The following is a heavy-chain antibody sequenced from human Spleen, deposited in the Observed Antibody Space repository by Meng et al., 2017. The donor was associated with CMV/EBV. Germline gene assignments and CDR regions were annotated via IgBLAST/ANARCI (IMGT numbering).Heavy chain of an antibody. V-gene: IGHV4-34*01. J-gene: IGHJ5*02. CDR1: GYY. D-gene: IGHD3-3*01. CDR2: INHSGST. Sequence: GYYWSWIRQPTGKGLEWIGEINHSGSTNYNPSLKSRVTISVDTSKDQFSLKLSSVTAADTAVYYCARVRRITIFGVVQPRYNWFDPWGQGTLVTVSS. CDR3: ARVRRITIFGVVQPRYNWFDP.